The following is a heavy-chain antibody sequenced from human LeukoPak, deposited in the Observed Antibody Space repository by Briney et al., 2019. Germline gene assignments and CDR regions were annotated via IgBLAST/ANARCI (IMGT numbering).Heavy chain of an antibody. Sequence: GASVKVSCKASGYTFTSSYLHWVRQAPGQGLEWIGIVNPSGGSTSYPQKFQGRVTMTRDTSTSTVYMELSSLRSEDTAVYYCARVPLFGSGAPDAFDVWGQGTMVTVSS. D-gene: IGHD3-10*01. J-gene: IGHJ3*01. V-gene: IGHV1-46*01. CDR1: GYTFTSSY. CDR3: ARVPLFGSGAPDAFDV. CDR2: VNPSGGST.